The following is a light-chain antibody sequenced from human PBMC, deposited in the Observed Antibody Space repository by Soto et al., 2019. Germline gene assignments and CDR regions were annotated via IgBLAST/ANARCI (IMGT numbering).Light chain of an antibody. V-gene: IGKV2D-29*01. J-gene: IGKJ1*01. CDR3: MQSIQLWT. Sequence: IVMAQTPLSLSVSRGRPAYISGTASHRLLHSDGKTYLYWYMQKPGQTPKRLIYEVSNRFSGVQDRFSGSGSGTDFTLKISRVEAEEVGVDDCMQSIQLWTFGQGTKVDIK. CDR1: HRLLHSDGKTY. CDR2: EVS.